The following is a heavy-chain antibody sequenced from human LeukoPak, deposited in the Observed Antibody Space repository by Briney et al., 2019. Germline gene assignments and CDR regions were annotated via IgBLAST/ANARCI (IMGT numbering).Heavy chain of an antibody. D-gene: IGHD4-23*01. V-gene: IGHV3-43D*03. CDR1: GFTFDDYA. CDR3: AKDMGFLTVVTRGADY. CDR2: ISWDGGST. Sequence: SGGSLRLSCAASGFTFDDYAMHWVRQAPGKGLEWVSLISWDGGSTYYADSVKGRFTISRDNSKNSLYLQMNSLRAEDTALYYCAKDMGFLTVVTRGADYWGQGTLVTVSS. J-gene: IGHJ4*02.